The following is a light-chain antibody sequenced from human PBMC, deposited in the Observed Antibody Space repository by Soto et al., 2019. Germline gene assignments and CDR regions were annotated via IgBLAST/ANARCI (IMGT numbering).Light chain of an antibody. CDR3: AAWDDSLNGAWV. Sequence: VLTQPPSASGTPGQRVTISCSGSSSNIGSNTVNWYQQLPGTAPKLLIYSNNQRPSGVPDRFSGSKSGTSASLAISGLQSEDEADYYCAAWDDSLNGAWVFGGGTKVTVL. CDR1: SSNIGSNT. J-gene: IGLJ3*02. CDR2: SNN. V-gene: IGLV1-44*01.